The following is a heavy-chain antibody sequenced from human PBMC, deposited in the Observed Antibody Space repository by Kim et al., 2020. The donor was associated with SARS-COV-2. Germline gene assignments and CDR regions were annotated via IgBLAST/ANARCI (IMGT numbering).Heavy chain of an antibody. Sequence: SETLSLTCTVSGGSISSYYWSWIRQPPGKGLEWIGYIYYSGSTNYNPSLKSRVTISVDTSKNQFSLKLSSVTAAETAVYYCARRPFNTAAFDYWGQGTLVTVSS. J-gene: IGHJ4*02. CDR1: GGSISSYY. CDR2: IYYSGST. D-gene: IGHD5-18*01. V-gene: IGHV4-59*08. CDR3: ARRPFNTAAFDY.